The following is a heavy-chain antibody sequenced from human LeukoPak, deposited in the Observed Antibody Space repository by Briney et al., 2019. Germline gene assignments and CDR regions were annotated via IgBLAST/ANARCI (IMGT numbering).Heavy chain of an antibody. Sequence: SETLSLTCTVSGGSISGYYWSWIRQPPGKGLEWIGYIYYSGSTNYNPSLKSRVTISVDTSKNQFSLKLSSVTAADTAVYYCARLRITIFGVVIPDAFDIWGQGTMVTVSS. D-gene: IGHD3-3*01. CDR1: GGSISGYY. J-gene: IGHJ3*02. CDR3: ARLRITIFGVVIPDAFDI. CDR2: IYYSGST. V-gene: IGHV4-59*01.